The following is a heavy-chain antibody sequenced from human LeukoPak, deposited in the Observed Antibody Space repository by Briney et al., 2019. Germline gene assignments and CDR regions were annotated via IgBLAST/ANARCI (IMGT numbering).Heavy chain of an antibody. J-gene: IGHJ4*02. CDR2: ISGSDGST. D-gene: IGHD2/OR15-2a*01. CDR1: GFTFSSYA. CDR3: AKDSAKKYDDY. V-gene: IGHV3-23*01. Sequence: GSLRLSCSASGFTFSSYAMRWVRQAPGKGLEWVSGISGSDGSTNYADSVKGRFTISRENSKNTLYLQMNSLRAEDTAVYYCAKDSAKKYDDYWGQGTLVTVSS.